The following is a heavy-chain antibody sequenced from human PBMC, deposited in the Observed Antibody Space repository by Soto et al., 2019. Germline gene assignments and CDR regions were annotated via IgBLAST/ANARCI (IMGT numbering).Heavy chain of an antibody. CDR1: GGSISSSSYY. CDR3: ARHGYDFWSGYYPNPYYYYYYMDV. Sequence: PSETLSLTCTVSGGSISSSSYYWGWIRQPPGKGPEWIGSIYYSGSTYYNPSLKSRVTISVDTSKNQFSLKLSSVTAADTAVYYCARHGYDFWSGYYPNPYYYYYYMDVWGKGTTVTVSS. V-gene: IGHV4-39*01. CDR2: IYYSGST. D-gene: IGHD3-3*01. J-gene: IGHJ6*03.